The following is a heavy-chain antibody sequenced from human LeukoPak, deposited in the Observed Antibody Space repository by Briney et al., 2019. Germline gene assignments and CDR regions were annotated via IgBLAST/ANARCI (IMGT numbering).Heavy chain of an antibody. CDR2: INPTGSTR. CDR3: ARGEDWLDY. CDR1: GFTLSYYS. D-gene: IGHD3-9*01. J-gene: IGHJ4*02. Sequence: GGSLRLSFAASGFTLSYYSMNWVRQAPGQGLEWIAYINPTGSTRHYADSVRGRFTVSRDNAERSLYLQMNSLRADDTAVYYCARGEDWLDYWGQGTLVAVSS. V-gene: IGHV3-48*04.